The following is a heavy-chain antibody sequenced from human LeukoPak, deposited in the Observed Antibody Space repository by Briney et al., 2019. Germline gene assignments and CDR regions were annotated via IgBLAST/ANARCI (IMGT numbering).Heavy chain of an antibody. CDR2: IFSGGST. CDR1: GFTVSANY. V-gene: IGHV3-53*01. D-gene: IGHD3-22*01. CDR3: AKVRTSGYHRDALDV. Sequence: PGGSLRLSCAASGFTVSANYMNWVRPAPGKGLEWVSLIFSGGSTYYADSVKGRLTISRDNSRNTLYLQMNSLRADDTAVYYCAKVRTSGYHRDALDVWGQGTLVTVSS. J-gene: IGHJ3*01.